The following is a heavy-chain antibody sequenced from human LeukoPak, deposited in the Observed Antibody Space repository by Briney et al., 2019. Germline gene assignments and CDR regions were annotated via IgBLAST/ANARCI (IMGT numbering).Heavy chain of an antibody. CDR1: GYSFTSYW. V-gene: IGHV5-51*01. Sequence: GESLKISCTGSGYSFTSYWSGWVRQMPGKGLEWMGIIYPGDSDTRYGPSFQGQVTISADKSISTAYLQWSSLKASDTAMYYCARLDKNYDSSGYYFHFDYWGQGTLVTVSS. CDR3: ARLDKNYDSSGYYFHFDY. D-gene: IGHD3-22*01. J-gene: IGHJ4*02. CDR2: IYPGDSDT.